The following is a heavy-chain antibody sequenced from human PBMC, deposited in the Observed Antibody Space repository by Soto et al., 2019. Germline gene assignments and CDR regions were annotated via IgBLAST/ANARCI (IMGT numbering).Heavy chain of an antibody. Sequence: PXGSLRLSGAASGFTFSSYAMSWVRQAPGKGLEWVSAISGSGGSTYYADSVKGRFTISRDNSKNTLYLQMNSLRAEDTAVYYCAKGGADGTYYYYGMDFWGQGTTVTVSS. CDR2: ISGSGGST. J-gene: IGHJ6*02. CDR1: GFTFSSYA. V-gene: IGHV3-23*01. CDR3: AKGGADGTYYYYGMDF.